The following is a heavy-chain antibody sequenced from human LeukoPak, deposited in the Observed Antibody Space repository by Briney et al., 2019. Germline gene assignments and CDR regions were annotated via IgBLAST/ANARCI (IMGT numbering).Heavy chain of an antibody. CDR3: ARHANIAAAGDY. D-gene: IGHD6-13*01. V-gene: IGHV4-39*01. CDR1: GGSISSSSYY. J-gene: IGHJ4*02. CDR2: IYYSGST. Sequence: PSETLSLTCTVSGGSISSSSYYWGWIRQPPGKGLEWIGSIYYSGSTHYSPSLKSRVTISVDTSKNQFSLKLSSVTAADTDVYYCARHANIAAAGDYWGQGTLITVSS.